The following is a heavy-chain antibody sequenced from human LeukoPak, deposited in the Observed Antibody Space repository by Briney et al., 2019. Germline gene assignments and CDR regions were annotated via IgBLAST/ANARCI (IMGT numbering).Heavy chain of an antibody. CDR1: GFTFSRHW. Sequence: PGGSLRLSCAASGFTFSRHWMHWVRQGPGKGLEWVSRIKSDGSETQYADSVKGRFTISRDNAHNTLYLQMTSLRPEDTAMYYCTSVISYFDLWGQGALVTASS. J-gene: IGHJ4*02. D-gene: IGHD2-21*01. CDR2: IKSDGSET. V-gene: IGHV3-74*01. CDR3: TSVISYFDL.